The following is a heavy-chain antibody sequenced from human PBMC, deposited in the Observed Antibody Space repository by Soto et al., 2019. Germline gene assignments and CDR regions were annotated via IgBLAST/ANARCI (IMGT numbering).Heavy chain of an antibody. J-gene: IGHJ6*02. V-gene: IGHV1-18*01. CDR1: GYIFTTYG. Sequence: QIQLVQSGGEVERPGASVTVSCEASGYIFTTYGLSWVRQTPAHVIEWMGWISTDSGYTQYSQFLQGRVTMTRDTSTNTGYMELRDLTSDDTGIYYCARDRPPGSLYGMDAWGQGTAVTVSS. CDR3: ARDRPPGSLYGMDA. CDR2: ISTDSGYT.